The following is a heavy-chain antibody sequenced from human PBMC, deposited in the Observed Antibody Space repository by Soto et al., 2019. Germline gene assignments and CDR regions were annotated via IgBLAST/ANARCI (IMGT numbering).Heavy chain of an antibody. V-gene: IGHV3-23*01. Sequence: EVQLLESGGGLVQPGGSLRLSCAASGFTFSSNTMSWVRQAPVKGLEWVSSISGGGGSTFYADSVKGRITSSRDNSKNTLYLQMNGLTADDTALYYCAKASSGYWGQGTLVTVSS. CDR2: ISGGGGST. CDR1: GFTFSSNT. CDR3: AKASSGY. J-gene: IGHJ4*02. D-gene: IGHD3-10*01.